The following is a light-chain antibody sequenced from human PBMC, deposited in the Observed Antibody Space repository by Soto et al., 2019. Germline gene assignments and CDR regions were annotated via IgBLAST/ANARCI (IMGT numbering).Light chain of an antibody. V-gene: IGLV3-21*02. J-gene: IGLJ3*02. CDR3: QVWDSSSDLGV. CDR2: DDS. CDR1: NIGSKS. Sequence: SSELTQPPSVSVAPGQTARITCGGTNIGSKSVHWYQQKPGQAPVLVVYDDSDRPSGIPERFSGSNSGNTATLTISRVEAGDEADYYCQVWDSSSDLGVFGGGTKLTVL.